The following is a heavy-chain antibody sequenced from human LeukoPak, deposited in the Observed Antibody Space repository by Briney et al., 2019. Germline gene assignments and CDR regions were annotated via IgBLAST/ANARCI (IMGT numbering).Heavy chain of an antibody. D-gene: IGHD3-22*01. J-gene: IGHJ5*02. CDR3: AKGNYYDSSAYNWFDP. V-gene: IGHV3-30*02. CDR1: GFTFSSYG. Sequence: GGSLRLSCAASGFTFSSYGMHWVRQAPGKGLAWVAFIRYDGTNKYYAESVKGRFNISRDNSKNTLYVQMNSLRAEDTAVYYCAKGNYYDSSAYNWFDPWGQGTLVTVSS. CDR2: IRYDGTNK.